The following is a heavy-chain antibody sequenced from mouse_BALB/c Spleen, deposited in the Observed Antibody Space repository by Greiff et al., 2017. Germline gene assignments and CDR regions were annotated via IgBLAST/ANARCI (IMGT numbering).Heavy chain of an antibody. J-gene: IGHJ2*01. D-gene: IGHD4-1*01. CDR3: VLGRDYFDY. V-gene: IGHV3-2*02. CDR2: ISYSGST. CDR1: GYSITSDYA. Sequence: VQLQESGPGLVKPSQSLSLTCTVTGYSITSDYAWNWIRQFPGNKLEWMGYISYSGSTSYNPSLKSRISITRDTSKNQFFLQLNSVTTEDTATYYCVLGRDYFDYWGQGTTLTVSS.